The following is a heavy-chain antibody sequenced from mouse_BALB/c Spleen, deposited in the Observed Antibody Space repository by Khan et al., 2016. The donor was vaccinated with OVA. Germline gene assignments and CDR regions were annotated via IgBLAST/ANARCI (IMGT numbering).Heavy chain of an antibody. V-gene: IGHV3-2*02. J-gene: IGHJ3*01. Sequence: EVELVESGPGLVKPSQSLSLTCTVTGYSITSGYGWNWIRQFPGNKLEWMGYINYSGNTRFNPSLKSRTSITRDTSKNQFFLQLNSVTTEDTATYYCARKDYYDYDPFPYWGQGTLVTVSA. CDR2: INYSGNT. CDR1: GYSITSGYG. D-gene: IGHD2-4*01. CDR3: ARKDYYDYDPFPY.